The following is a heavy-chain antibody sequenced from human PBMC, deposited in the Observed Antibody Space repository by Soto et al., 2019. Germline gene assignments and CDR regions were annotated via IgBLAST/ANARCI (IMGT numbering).Heavy chain of an antibody. CDR2: IWYDGSNK. V-gene: IGHV3-33*01. Sequence: PGGSLRLSCAASGFTFSSYGMHWVRQAPGKGLEWVAVIWYDGSNKYYADSVKGRFTISRDNSKNTLYLQMNSLRAEDTAVYYYARVGDGPLHYWCPGTLVTVSS. D-gene: IGHD2-21*01. J-gene: IGHJ4*02. CDR1: GFTFSSYG. CDR3: ARVGDGPLHY.